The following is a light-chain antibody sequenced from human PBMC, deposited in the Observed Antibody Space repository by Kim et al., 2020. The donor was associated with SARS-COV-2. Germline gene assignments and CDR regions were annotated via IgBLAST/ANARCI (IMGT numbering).Light chain of an antibody. CDR1: RLGNKY. CDR3: QAWDRTTTV. V-gene: IGLV3-1*01. Sequence: VYPGQTASITCSGDRLGNKYVCWYQQKPGQSPVVVIYQDTQRPSGIPERFSGSSSGNTATLTISGTQAMDEADYYCQAWDRTTTVFGGGTQLTVL. CDR2: QDT. J-gene: IGLJ2*01.